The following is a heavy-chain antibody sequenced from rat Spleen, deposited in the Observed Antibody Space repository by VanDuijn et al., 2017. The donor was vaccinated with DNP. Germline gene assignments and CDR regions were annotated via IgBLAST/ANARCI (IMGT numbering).Heavy chain of an antibody. Sequence: EVQLVESGGGLVQPGRSMKLSCAASGFTFSNYDMAWVRQAPKKGLEWVATISYDGSSTYYRDSVKGRFTISRDNAKSTLYLQMDSLRSEDTATYYCTTEPLGTTSFDYWGQGVMVTVSS. CDR1: GFTFSNYD. V-gene: IGHV5-7*01. D-gene: IGHD3-3*01. CDR3: TTEPLGTTSFDY. CDR2: ISYDGSST. J-gene: IGHJ2*01.